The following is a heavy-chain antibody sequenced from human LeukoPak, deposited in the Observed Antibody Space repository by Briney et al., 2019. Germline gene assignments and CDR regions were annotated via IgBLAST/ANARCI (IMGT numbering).Heavy chain of an antibody. Sequence: SQTLSLTCTVSGASIGIGDYYWSWIRQPPGKGLEWIGYIYYSGSTYYNPSLKSRVTISLDTSKNHFSLKLTSVTAADTAVYYCTRSARDYGILTGFYNWFDPWGQGTLVTVSS. CDR3: TRSARDYGILTGFYNWFDP. CDR1: GASIGIGDYY. CDR2: IYYSGST. D-gene: IGHD3-9*01. J-gene: IGHJ5*02. V-gene: IGHV4-30-4*01.